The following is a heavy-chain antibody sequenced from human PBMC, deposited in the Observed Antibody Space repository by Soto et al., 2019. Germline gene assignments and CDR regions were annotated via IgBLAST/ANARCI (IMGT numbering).Heavy chain of an antibody. V-gene: IGHV1-69*02. J-gene: IGHJ4*02. D-gene: IGHD1-26*01. CDR1: GGTFSSYT. CDR3: ARGVGSIPEFDY. Sequence: GASVKVSCKASGGTFSSYTISWVRQAPGQGLEWMGRIIPILGIANYAQKFQGRVTITADKSTSTAYMELSSLRSEDTAVYYCARGVGSIPEFDYWGQGTLVTVSS. CDR2: IIPILGIA.